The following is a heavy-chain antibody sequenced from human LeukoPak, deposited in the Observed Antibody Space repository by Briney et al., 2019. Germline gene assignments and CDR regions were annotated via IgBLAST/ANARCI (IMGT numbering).Heavy chain of an antibody. CDR1: GFTFGDYT. J-gene: IGHJ4*02. V-gene: IGHV3-64*01. CDR2: ISSNGGST. CDR3: AREDNYYGSGSYYNTFDY. Sequence: GGSLRLSCTASGFTFGDYTMSWFRQAPGKGLEYVSAISSNGGSTYYANSVKGRFTISRDNSKNTLYLQMGSLRAEDMAVYYCAREDNYYGSGSYYNTFDYWGQGTLVTVSS. D-gene: IGHD3-10*01.